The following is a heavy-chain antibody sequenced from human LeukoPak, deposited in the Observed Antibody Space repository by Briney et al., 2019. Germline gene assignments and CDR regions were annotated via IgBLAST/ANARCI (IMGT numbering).Heavy chain of an antibody. J-gene: IGHJ6*03. CDR3: AKKEGDTYFSWYMDV. Sequence: GGSLRLSCAASGFTFRSFAMSWVRQAPGKGLEWGSGIIGSGRTTFYADSVKGRFTISRDNSKNTLYLQMNSLRAEDTAIYYCAKKEGDTYFSWYMDVWGKGTTVTVSS. CDR2: IIGSGRTT. CDR1: GFTFRSFA. V-gene: IGHV3-23*01. D-gene: IGHD2-21*01.